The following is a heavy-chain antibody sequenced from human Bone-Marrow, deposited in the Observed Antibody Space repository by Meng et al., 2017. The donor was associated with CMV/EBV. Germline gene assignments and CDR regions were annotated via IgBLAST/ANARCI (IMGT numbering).Heavy chain of an antibody. CDR3: ARLSGSFDN. J-gene: IGHJ4*02. V-gene: IGHV4-59*11. CDR1: GDSIMSHY. Sequence: SETLSLTCSVSGDSIMSHYWSWIRQPPGKGLELIGYIHYSGNTNYNPSLKGRVTISVDTSRNQFSLKLNSVTAADTALYFCARLSGSFDNWGQGDLVNVAS. CDR2: IHYSGNT. D-gene: IGHD1-26*01.